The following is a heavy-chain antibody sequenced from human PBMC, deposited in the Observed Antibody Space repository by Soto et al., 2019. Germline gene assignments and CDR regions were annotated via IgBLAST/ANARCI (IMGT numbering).Heavy chain of an antibody. D-gene: IGHD6-13*01. J-gene: IGHJ6*02. CDR1: GYTFTSYW. CDR2: IDPSDSYT. CDR3: ARTSAAGKYYYGMDV. V-gene: IGHV5-10-1*01. Sequence: GESLKISCKGSGYTFTSYWITWVRQMPGKGLEWMGRIDPSDSYTNYSSSFQGHVTISADKSISTAYLQWSSLKASDTAMYYCARTSAAGKYYYGMDVWGQGTTVTVSS.